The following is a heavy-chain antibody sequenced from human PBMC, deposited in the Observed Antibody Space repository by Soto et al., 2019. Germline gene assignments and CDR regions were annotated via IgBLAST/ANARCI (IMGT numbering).Heavy chain of an antibody. CDR1: GFTFSGYA. CDR3: ARAGGYGYGEQTFDY. J-gene: IGHJ4*02. V-gene: IGHV3-33*01. CDR2: IWYDGTKT. D-gene: IGHD5-18*01. Sequence: QVQLVESGGGVVQPGRSLRLSCAASGFTFSGYAMHWVRQAPGKGLEWVAVIWYDGTKTYYGDSVKGRFTVSRDNSKNTLWLQMSSLRVEDTAVYYCARAGGYGYGEQTFDYWGQGTLVTVSS.